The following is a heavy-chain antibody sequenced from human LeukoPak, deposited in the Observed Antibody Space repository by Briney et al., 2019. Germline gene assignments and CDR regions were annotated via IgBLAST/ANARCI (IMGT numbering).Heavy chain of an antibody. J-gene: IGHJ4*02. CDR1: GGSITKDY. V-gene: IGHV4-59*01. CDR3: ARGFAYGDTGSFDD. Sequence: SETLSLTCTVSGGSITKDYWIWIRQPPGKGLEWIGYIYYSGSTTYNPSLKSRVTISVDTSKNQFSLKLTSVTAADTAVYYCARGFAYGDTGSFDDWGQGTLVTVSS. D-gene: IGHD4-17*01. CDR2: IYYSGST.